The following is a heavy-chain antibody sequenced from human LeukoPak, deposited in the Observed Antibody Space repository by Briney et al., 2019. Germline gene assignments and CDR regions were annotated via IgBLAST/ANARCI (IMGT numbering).Heavy chain of an antibody. CDR1: GGSISSYY. J-gene: IGHJ6*03. CDR2: IYYSGST. Sequence: PSETLSLTCTVSGGSISSYYWSWIRQPPGKGLEWIGYIYYSGSTNYNPSLKSRVTISVDTSKNQFSLKLSSVTAADTAVYYCARGGYYGSGSYYYYYYYYMDVWGKGTTVTVSS. CDR3: ARGGYYGSGSYYYYYYYYMDV. D-gene: IGHD3-10*01. V-gene: IGHV4-59*01.